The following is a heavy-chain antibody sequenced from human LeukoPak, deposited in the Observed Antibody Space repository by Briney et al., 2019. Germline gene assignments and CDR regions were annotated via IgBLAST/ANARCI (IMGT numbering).Heavy chain of an antibody. V-gene: IGHV1-2*06. CDR2: INPYSGDT. CDR3: AKDGSANYHSPKDDY. J-gene: IGHJ4*02. D-gene: IGHD2-15*01. CDR1: GYTFNDYY. Sequence: ASVKVSCKASGYTFNDYYLHWVRQAPGQGLEWMGRINPYSGDTIYAQNFQGRVTMTRDTSINTAYMELSRLTSDDTAVNYCAKDGSANYHSPKDDYWGQGALVTVSS.